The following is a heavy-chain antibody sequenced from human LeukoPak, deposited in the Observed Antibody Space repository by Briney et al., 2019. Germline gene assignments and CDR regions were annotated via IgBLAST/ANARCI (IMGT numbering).Heavy chain of an antibody. V-gene: IGHV3-30*04. CDR2: ISYDGSNK. D-gene: IGHD6-6*01. CDR3: ARGLYSSSSIALDPYYYYGMDV. CDR1: GFTFSSYS. J-gene: IGHJ6*01. Sequence: GGSLTLSCAASGFTFSSYSMHWVRQAPGKGREWVAYISYDGSNKYYTDCVKGRFTISRDNSKHTVYLKMNSLRAEDRAVYYCARGLYSSSSIALDPYYYYGMDVWGQGNTVTVSS.